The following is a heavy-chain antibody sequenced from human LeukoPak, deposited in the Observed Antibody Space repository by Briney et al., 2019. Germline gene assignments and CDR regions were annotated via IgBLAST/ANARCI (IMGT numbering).Heavy chain of an antibody. V-gene: IGHV3-33*01. CDR1: RFTFSSYG. CDR2: IWYDGSNK. D-gene: IGHD6-13*01. CDR3: ARGLRYGTVPYFDY. Sequence: GRSLRLSCAASRFTFSSYGMHWVRQAPGKGLEWVAVIWYDGSNKYYADSVKGRFTISRDNSKNTLYLQMNSLRAEDTAVYYCARGLRYGTVPYFDYWGQGTLVTVSS. J-gene: IGHJ4*02.